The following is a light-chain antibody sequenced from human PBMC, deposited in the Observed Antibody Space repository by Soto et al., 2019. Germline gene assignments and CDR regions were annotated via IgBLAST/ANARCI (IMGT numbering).Light chain of an antibody. CDR3: SSYTTTSTLL. Sequence: QSALTQPASVSGSLGQSITISCTGSNRDIGAYNLVSWYQQYPDTAPKLIIYEVRNRPSGISYRFTGSRSGNTASLTISALQADYESTFYFSSYTTTSTLLFGGGTKLTVL. CDR2: EVR. J-gene: IGLJ3*02. CDR1: NRDIGAYNL. V-gene: IGLV2-14*01.